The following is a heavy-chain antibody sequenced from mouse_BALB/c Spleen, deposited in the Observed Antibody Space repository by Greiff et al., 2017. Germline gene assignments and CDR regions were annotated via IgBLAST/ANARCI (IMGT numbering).Heavy chain of an antibody. CDR1: GFNIKDTY. V-gene: IGHV14-3*02. CDR3: AREIFRGVYYGSSFYYAMDY. D-gene: IGHD1-1*01. Sequence: EVQLQQSGAELVKPGASVKLSCTASGFNIKDTYMHWVKQRPEQGLEWIGRIDPANGNTKYDPKFQGKATITADTSSNTAYLQLSSLTSEDTAVYYCAREIFRGVYYGSSFYYAMDYWGQGTSVTVSS. CDR2: IDPANGNT. J-gene: IGHJ4*01.